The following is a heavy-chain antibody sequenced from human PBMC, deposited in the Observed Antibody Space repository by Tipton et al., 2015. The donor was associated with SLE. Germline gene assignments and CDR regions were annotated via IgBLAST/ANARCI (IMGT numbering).Heavy chain of an antibody. CDR1: GGSISSYH. J-gene: IGHJ5*02. CDR3: ARLLGTTLTTGDWFDP. V-gene: IGHV4-59*08. Sequence: LSLTCTVSGGSISSYHWSWIRQSPGKGLEWIGYIYYSGGTNYNPTLKSRVTISIDASRKQFSLKLTSVTAADTAIYYCARLLGTTLTTGDWFDPWGQGILVTVST. CDR2: IYYSGGT. D-gene: IGHD3-9*01.